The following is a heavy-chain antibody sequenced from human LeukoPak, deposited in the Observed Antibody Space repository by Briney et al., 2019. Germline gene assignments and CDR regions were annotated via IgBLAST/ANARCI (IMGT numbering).Heavy chain of an antibody. J-gene: IGHJ6*03. D-gene: IGHD3-3*01. CDR3: ARAGDYDFWSGYYPGRDYMDV. CDR1: GGSISNYY. V-gene: IGHV4-59*01. CDR2: IYYSGST. Sequence: SETLSLTCTVSGGSISNYYWSWIRQPPGKGLEWIGYIYYSGSTNYNPSLKSRATISVDTSKNQFSLKLSSVTAADTAVYYCARAGDYDFWSGYYPGRDYMDVWGKGTTVTVSS.